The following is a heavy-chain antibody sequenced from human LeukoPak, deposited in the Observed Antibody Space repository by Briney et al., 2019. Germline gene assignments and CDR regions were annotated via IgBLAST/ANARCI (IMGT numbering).Heavy chain of an antibody. V-gene: IGHV4-39*01. J-gene: IGHJ5*02. Sequence: PSETLSLTCTVSGGSISSSSYYWGWIRQPPGKGLEWIGSIYYSGSTYYNPSLKSRVTISVDTSKNQFSLKLSSVTAADTAVYYCARHTDYDILTGYYTPGSFDPWGQGTLVTVSS. CDR1: GGSISSSSYY. D-gene: IGHD3-9*01. CDR2: IYYSGST. CDR3: ARHTDYDILTGYYTPGSFDP.